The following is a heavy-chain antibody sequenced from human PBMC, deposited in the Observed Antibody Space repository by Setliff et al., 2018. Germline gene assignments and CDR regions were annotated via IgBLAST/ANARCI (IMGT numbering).Heavy chain of an antibody. V-gene: IGHV1-18*01. CDR2: IGVYSGNT. D-gene: IGHD2-2*01. CDR1: GYTFTESI. J-gene: IGHJ4*02. Sequence: ASVKVSCKASGYTFTESIVSWVRQAPGQGLEWLGWIGVYSGNTYTAQRFQGRVTMTTDTSTNMAYLELRGLRSDDTAVYYCSRLVRFCTRTSCQKLSGGEFWGQGTLVTVSS. CDR3: SRLVRFCTRTSCQKLSGGEF.